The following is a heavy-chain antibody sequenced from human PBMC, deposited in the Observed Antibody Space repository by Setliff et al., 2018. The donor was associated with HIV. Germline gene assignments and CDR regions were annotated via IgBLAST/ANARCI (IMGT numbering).Heavy chain of an antibody. CDR2: IWPDDSDT. D-gene: IGHD3-3*01. V-gene: IGHV5-51*01. J-gene: IGHJ4*02. CDR3: ARLSKYFDFWTPDC. Sequence: GESLKISCKSSGYSFTNYWVGRVRQMPGNGLEWMGLIWPDDSDTIYSPSFRGQVTMSADKSINTAYLQWSSLKAPDTAIYYCARLSKYFDFWTPDCWGQGTLVTVSS. CDR1: GYSFTNYW.